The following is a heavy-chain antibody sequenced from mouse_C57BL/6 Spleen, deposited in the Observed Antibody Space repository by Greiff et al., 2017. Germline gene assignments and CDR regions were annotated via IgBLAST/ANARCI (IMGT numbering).Heavy chain of an antibody. V-gene: IGHV1-82*01. Sequence: QVQLQQSGPELVKPGASVKISCKASGYAFSSSWMNWVKQRPGKGLEWIGRIYPGDGDTNYNGKFKGKATLTADKSSSTAYMQLSSLTSEDSAVYFCASPHYGSSHFDNWGQGTTLTVAS. CDR3: ASPHYGSSHFDN. D-gene: IGHD1-1*01. CDR2: IYPGDGDT. CDR1: GYAFSSSW. J-gene: IGHJ2*01.